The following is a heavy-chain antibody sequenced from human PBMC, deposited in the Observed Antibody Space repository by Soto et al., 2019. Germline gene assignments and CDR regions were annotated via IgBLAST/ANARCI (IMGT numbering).Heavy chain of an antibody. CDR1: GFIFENFG. Sequence: GGSLRLSCAASGFIFENFGMSWVRQAPGKGLEWISSISGSGFKKYYADSVKGRFTISRDNSKSTVYLELNNLSAEDAAVYHCAKNQGVELVPLATVDWFDPWGQGSVVTVSS. J-gene: IGHJ5*02. V-gene: IGHV3-23*01. D-gene: IGHD1-26*01. CDR3: AKNQGVELVPLATVDWFDP. CDR2: ISGSGFKK.